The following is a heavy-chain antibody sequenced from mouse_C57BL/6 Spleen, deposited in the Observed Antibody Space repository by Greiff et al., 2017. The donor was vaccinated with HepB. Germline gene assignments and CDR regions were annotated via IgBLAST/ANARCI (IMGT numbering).Heavy chain of an antibody. CDR3: ARERPMDY. J-gene: IGHJ4*01. CDR1: GYTFTSYW. V-gene: IGHV1-59*01. D-gene: IGHD1-2*01. CDR2: IDPSDSYT. Sequence: VQLQQPGAELVRPGPSVKLSCKASGYTFTSYWMHWVKQRPGQGLEWIGVIDPSDSYTNYNQKLKGKATLTVDTSSSTAYMQLSSLTSEDSAVYYCARERPMDYWGQGTSVTVSS.